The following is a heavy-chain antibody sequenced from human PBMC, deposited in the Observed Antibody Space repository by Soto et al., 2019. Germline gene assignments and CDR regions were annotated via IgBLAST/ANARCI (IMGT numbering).Heavy chain of an antibody. J-gene: IGHJ4*02. CDR2: ISYDGSNK. CDR1: GFTFSSYG. V-gene: IGHV3-30*18. CDR3: AKDSPTTPLDY. D-gene: IGHD5-12*01. Sequence: PGGSLRLSCAASGFTFSSYGMHWVRQAPGKGLEWVAVISYDGSNKYYADSVKGRFTISRDNSKNTLYLQMNSLRAEDTAVYYCAKDSPTTPLDYLGQGTLVT.